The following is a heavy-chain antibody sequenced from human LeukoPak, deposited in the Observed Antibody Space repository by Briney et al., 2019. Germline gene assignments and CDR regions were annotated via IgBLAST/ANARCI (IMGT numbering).Heavy chain of an antibody. CDR3: ARELNYYRIYYYYYCMDV. Sequence: PSETLSLTCTVSGVSISSYYWSWIRQPPGKGLEWIGYIYYSGSTNYNPSLKSRVTISVDTSKNQFSLKLSSVTAADTAVYYCARELNYYRIYYYYYCMDVWGKGTTVTISS. V-gene: IGHV4-59*01. CDR1: GVSISSYY. D-gene: IGHD3-10*01. J-gene: IGHJ6*03. CDR2: IYYSGST.